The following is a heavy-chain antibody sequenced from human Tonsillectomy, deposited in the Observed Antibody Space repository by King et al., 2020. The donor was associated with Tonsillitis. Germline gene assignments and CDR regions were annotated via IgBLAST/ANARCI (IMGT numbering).Heavy chain of an antibody. Sequence: VQLQESGPGLVKPSQTLSLTCTVSGGSISSGIYYWSWIRQPAGKGLEWIGRIYTVGSTNYNPSLKSRVTISVDQSKNQFSLKLSSVTAADTAVYYCARDRSSWYEYYFDYWGQGTLVTVSS. CDR3: ARDRSSWYEYYFDY. J-gene: IGHJ4*02. CDR1: GGSISSGIYY. CDR2: IYTVGST. V-gene: IGHV4-61*02. D-gene: IGHD6-13*01.